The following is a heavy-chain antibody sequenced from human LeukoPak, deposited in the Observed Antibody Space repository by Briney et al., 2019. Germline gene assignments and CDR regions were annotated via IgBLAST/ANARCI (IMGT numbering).Heavy chain of an antibody. CDR3: TKDLTDYHYYYTDV. CDR1: GFTFSSYA. D-gene: IGHD2-21*02. CDR2: ISGSGGST. Sequence: PGGSLTLSCAASGFTFSSYAMSWVRQAPGKGLEWVSAISGSGGSTYYADSVKGRFTISRDNSKNTLYLQMNSLRAEDTAVYYCTKDLTDYHYYYTDVWGKGTTVIVSS. J-gene: IGHJ6*03. V-gene: IGHV3-23*01.